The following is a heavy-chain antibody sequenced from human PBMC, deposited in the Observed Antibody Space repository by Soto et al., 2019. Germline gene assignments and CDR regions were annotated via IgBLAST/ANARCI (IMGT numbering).Heavy chain of an antibody. D-gene: IGHD3-10*01. CDR3: ARDLVVRGVIAYYFDY. Sequence: GGSLRLSCAAPGFTFSSYSMNWVRQAPGKGLEWVSSISSSSSYIYYADSVKGRFTISRDNAKNSLYLQMNSLRAEDTAVYYCARDLVVRGVIAYYFDYWGQGTLVTVSS. V-gene: IGHV3-21*01. CDR1: GFTFSSYS. J-gene: IGHJ4*02. CDR2: ISSSSSYI.